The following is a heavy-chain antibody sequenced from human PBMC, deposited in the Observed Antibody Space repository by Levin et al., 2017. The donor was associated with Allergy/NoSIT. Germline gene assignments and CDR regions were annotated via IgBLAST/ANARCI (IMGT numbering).Heavy chain of an antibody. CDR2: ISYDGSNK. CDR3: ARDSCSDGSCLRDADY. D-gene: IGHD2-15*01. J-gene: IGHJ4*02. Sequence: LSLTCAASGFTFRTYAMHWVRQAPGKGLEWVAVISYDGSNKYYADSVKGRFTISRDNSKNMLYLQMNSLRPEDTAVYFCARDSCSDGSCLRDADYWGQGTLVTVSS. CDR1: GFTFRTYA. V-gene: IGHV3-30-3*01.